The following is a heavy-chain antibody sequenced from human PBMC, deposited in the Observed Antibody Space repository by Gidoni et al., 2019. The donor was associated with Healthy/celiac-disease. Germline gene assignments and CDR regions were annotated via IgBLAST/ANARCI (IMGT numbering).Heavy chain of an antibody. CDR3: TRPAYYDFWSGTDNWFDP. J-gene: IGHJ5*02. D-gene: IGHD3-3*01. CDR1: GFTFRGAA. CDR2: IRSKANSYAT. Sequence: EVQLVESGGGLVPPGGSLKLSCADSGFTFRGAAMHWVRQVSGTGREGVGRIRSKANSYATAYAASVKGRFTISRDDSKNTSYLQMNSLKTEDTAVYYCTRPAYYDFWSGTDNWFDPWGQGTLVTVSS. V-gene: IGHV3-73*02.